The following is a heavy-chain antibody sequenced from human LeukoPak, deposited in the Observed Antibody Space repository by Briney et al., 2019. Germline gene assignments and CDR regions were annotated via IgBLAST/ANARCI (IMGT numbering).Heavy chain of an antibody. J-gene: IGHJ6*04. Sequence: GGSLRLSCAASGLIFSKYWMTWVRQAPGRALEWVSSITSSGTYIFYADSVKGRFTISRDNAKNSLYLQMNSLGPEDTAVYYCAELGITMIGGVWGKGTTVTISS. CDR2: ITSSGTYI. D-gene: IGHD3-10*02. V-gene: IGHV3-21*01. CDR1: GLIFSKYW. CDR3: AELGITMIGGV.